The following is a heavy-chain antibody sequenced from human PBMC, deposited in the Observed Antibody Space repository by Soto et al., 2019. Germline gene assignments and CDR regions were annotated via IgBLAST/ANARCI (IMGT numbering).Heavy chain of an antibody. CDR3: ARRHLAVAVSPWFDP. CDR1: GLSITDSEMG. J-gene: IGHJ5*02. CDR2: MYSSGEK. Sequence: QVTLKESGPVLVKPTEPLTLRCTVSGLSITDSEMGVSWIRQPPGQPLEWLAHMYSSGEKSYRTFLKSRLSISKDTSKSQIVLTMTNMDPADTATYYCARRHLAVAVSPWFDPWGQGIPVTVSS. D-gene: IGHD6-19*01. V-gene: IGHV2-26*01.